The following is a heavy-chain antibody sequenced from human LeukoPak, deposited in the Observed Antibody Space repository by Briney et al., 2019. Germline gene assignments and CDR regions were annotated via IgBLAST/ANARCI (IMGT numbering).Heavy chain of an antibody. Sequence: GGSLRLSCAASGFTFSIYAMSSVRQAPGKGLERVSSVTNSGGSTYYADSVKGRFAISRDNSKNTLYLQMNTVRADDTAVYYCVQETGHNWGYLDYWGQGTLVTVSS. CDR3: VQETGHNWGYLDY. CDR2: VTNSGGST. D-gene: IGHD1-1*01. V-gene: IGHV3-23*01. CDR1: GFTFSIYA. J-gene: IGHJ4*02.